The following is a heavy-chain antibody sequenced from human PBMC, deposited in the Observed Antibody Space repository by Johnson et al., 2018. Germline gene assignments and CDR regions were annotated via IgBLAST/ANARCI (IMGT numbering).Heavy chain of an antibody. CDR3: AVSGYYPPYFDY. V-gene: IGHV3-53*01. CDR2: IYSGGNT. Sequence: VQLVQSGGGLIQPGGSLRLSCVASGFTVSSNYMSWVRQAPGKGLEWVSVIYSGGNTYYADSVKGRFTISRDNSKNTLYLQMNSLGVEDTAVYYCAVSGYYPPYFDYWGQGTLVTVSS. CDR1: GFTVSSNY. D-gene: IGHD3-22*01. J-gene: IGHJ4*02.